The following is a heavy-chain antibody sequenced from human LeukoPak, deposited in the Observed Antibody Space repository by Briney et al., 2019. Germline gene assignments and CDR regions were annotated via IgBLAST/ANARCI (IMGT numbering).Heavy chain of an antibody. CDR3: AKALSAARGVYYFDY. J-gene: IGHJ4*02. CDR2: ISVYNGNT. V-gene: IGHV1-18*01. D-gene: IGHD6-6*01. CDR1: GYTLTSYG. Sequence: GASVKVSCKPSGYTLTSYGISWVRQAPGQGLEWMGWISVYNGNTKYAQKFQGRVTMTTDTSTSTAYMELRSLRSDDTAVYYCAKALSAARGVYYFDYWGQGTLVTVSS.